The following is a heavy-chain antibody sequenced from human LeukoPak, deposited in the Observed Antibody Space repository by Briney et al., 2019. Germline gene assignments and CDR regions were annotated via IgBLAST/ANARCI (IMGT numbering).Heavy chain of an antibody. J-gene: IGHJ4*02. Sequence: PSETLSLTCTVSGGSISSGGYYWSWIRQHPGRGLEWIGYIYHSGSTYYNPSLKSRVTISVDRSKNQFSLKLSSVTAADTAVYYCARVPIRVLRYFDWLPYTFDYWGQGTLVTVSS. V-gene: IGHV4-31*03. CDR1: GGSISSGGYY. D-gene: IGHD3-9*01. CDR3: ARVPIRVLRYFDWLPYTFDY. CDR2: IYHSGST.